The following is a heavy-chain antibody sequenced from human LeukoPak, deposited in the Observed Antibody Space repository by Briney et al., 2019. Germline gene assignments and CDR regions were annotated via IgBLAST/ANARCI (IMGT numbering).Heavy chain of an antibody. V-gene: IGHV3-21*01. CDR2: MSSLSRYI. D-gene: IGHD2-2*01. CDR1: GFTFSTYS. Sequence: GGSLRLSCAASGFTFSTYSMNWVRQAPGKGLEWVSSMSSLSRYIYYADSVKGRFTISRDDAKNSLYLQMNSLRAGDTAVYYCARAFDTSWDYYYMDVWGKGTTVTVSS. CDR3: ARAFDTSWDYYYMDV. J-gene: IGHJ6*03.